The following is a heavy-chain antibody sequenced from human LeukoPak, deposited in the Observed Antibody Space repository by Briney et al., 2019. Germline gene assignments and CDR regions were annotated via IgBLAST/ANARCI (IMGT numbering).Heavy chain of an antibody. CDR2: ISNSGST. Sequence: SETLSLTCTVSGGSISSGGYFWSWVRQHPGKGLEWIGYISNSGSTSYNPSLKSRVTLSVDTSKNQFSLKLSSVTAADTAVCYCARADNWNAFGYWGQGTLVPVSS. V-gene: IGHV4-31*03. D-gene: IGHD1-1*01. CDR3: ARADNWNAFGY. CDR1: GGSISSGGYF. J-gene: IGHJ4*02.